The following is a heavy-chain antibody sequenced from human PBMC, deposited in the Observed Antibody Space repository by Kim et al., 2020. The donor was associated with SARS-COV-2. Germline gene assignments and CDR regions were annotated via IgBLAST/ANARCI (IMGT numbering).Heavy chain of an antibody. CDR3: TRTLSSSWA. V-gene: IGHV3-73*01. CDR2: IRSKANSYAT. CDR1: GFTFSGSS. J-gene: IGHJ5*02. D-gene: IGHD6-13*01. Sequence: GGSLRLSCAASGFTFSGSSMHWVRQASGKGLEWVGRIRSKANSYATAYAASVKDRFTISRDDSKNTPYLQMNSLKTEDTAVYYCTRTLSSSWAWGQGTLVTVSS.